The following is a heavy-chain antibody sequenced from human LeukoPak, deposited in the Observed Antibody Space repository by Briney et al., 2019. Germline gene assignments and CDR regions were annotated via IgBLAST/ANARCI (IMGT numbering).Heavy chain of an antibody. CDR3: ARDGTYYYDSSGYYPYYFDY. D-gene: IGHD3-22*01. CDR2: INRNGGST. Sequence: GGSLRLSCAASGFTFDDYGMSWVRQAPGKGLEWVSGINRNGGSTGYADSVKGRFTISRDNAKNSLYLQMNSLRAEDTALYYCARDGTYYYDSSGYYPYYFDYWGQGTLVTVSS. V-gene: IGHV3-20*04. J-gene: IGHJ4*02. CDR1: GFTFDDYG.